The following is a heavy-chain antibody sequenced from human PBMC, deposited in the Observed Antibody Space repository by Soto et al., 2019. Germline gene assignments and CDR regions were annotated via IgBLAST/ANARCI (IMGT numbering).Heavy chain of an antibody. V-gene: IGHV3-30*18. Sequence: GGSLRLSCVASGFSFKNYGMQWIRQAPGKGLEWVALISDDGRSEYYANSVKGRFTISRDNSKNTLYLQMVRLRPEDTAVYYCAKQSDDAGVDDYWGRGSLVTVSS. J-gene: IGHJ4*02. CDR2: ISDDGRSE. CDR3: AKQSDDAGVDDY. CDR1: GFSFKNYG. D-gene: IGHD2-8*01.